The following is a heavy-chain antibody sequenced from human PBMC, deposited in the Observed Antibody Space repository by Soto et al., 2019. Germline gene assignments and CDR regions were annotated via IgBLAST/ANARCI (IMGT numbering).Heavy chain of an antibody. CDR1: GFTFSSYA. CDR3: AKDLTMVRGAKS. D-gene: IGHD3-10*01. CDR2: ISGSGGST. J-gene: IGHJ5*02. Sequence: EVQLLESGGGLVQPGGSLRLSCAASGFTFSSYAMSWVRQAPGKGLEWVSAISGSGGSTYYADSVKGRFTISRDNSKNTLYLQMTSLRAEDTAVYYCAKDLTMVRGAKSWGQGTLVTVSS. V-gene: IGHV3-23*01.